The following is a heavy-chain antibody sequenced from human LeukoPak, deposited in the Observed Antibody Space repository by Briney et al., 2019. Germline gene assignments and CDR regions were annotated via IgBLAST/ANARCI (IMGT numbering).Heavy chain of an antibody. J-gene: IGHJ4*02. D-gene: IGHD3-10*01. CDR3: AKDSQWFGELPAFFDY. Sequence: PGGSLRLSCAASGSTFSSYAMSWVRQAPGKGLEWISAISGSGGSTYYADSVKGRFTISRDNSKNTLYLQMNSLRAEDTAVYYCAKDSQWFGELPAFFDYWGQGTLVTVSS. CDR1: GSTFSSYA. CDR2: ISGSGGST. V-gene: IGHV3-23*01.